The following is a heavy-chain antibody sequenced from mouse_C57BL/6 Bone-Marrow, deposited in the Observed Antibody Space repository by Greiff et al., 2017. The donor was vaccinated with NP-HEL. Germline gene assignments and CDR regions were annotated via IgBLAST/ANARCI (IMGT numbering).Heavy chain of an antibody. CDR2: INPNNGGP. CDR3: ARFPYGSSHWYFDV. CDR1: GYTFTDYN. Sequence: VHVKQSGPELVKPGASVKMSCKASGYTFTDYNMHWVKQSHGKSLEWIGYINPNNGGPSYNQKFKGKATLTVNKSSSTAYMELRSLTSEDSAVYYCARFPYGSSHWYFDVWGTGTTVTVSS. D-gene: IGHD1-1*01. V-gene: IGHV1-22*01. J-gene: IGHJ1*03.